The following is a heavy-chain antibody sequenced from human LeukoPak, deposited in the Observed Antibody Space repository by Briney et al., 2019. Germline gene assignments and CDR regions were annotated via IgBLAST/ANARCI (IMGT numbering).Heavy chain of an antibody. D-gene: IGHD5-24*01. CDR3: AKVGPRDGYREYYFDY. CDR2: ISSDGTYT. CDR1: GFTFSSHL. V-gene: IGHV3-74*01. Sequence: GGSLRLSCAASGFTFSSHLMHWVRQAPGKGLVWVSRISSDGTYTNYADSVRGRFTISRDNAKNTLYLQMNSLRAEDTAVYYCAKVGPRDGYREYYFDYWGQGTLVTVSS. J-gene: IGHJ4*02.